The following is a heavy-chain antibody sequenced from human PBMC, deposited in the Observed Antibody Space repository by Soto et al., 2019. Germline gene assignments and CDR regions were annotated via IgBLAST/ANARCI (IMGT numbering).Heavy chain of an antibody. D-gene: IGHD4-17*01. CDR1: GYTFTSYA. CDR2: LNAGNGNT. J-gene: IGHJ4*02. V-gene: IGHV1-3*01. Sequence: SVKVSCKASGYTFTSYAMPWVRPAPGQRLEWMGWLNAGNGNTKYSQKFQSRVTITRDTSASTAYMELSSLRSEDTAVYYGARGHVPSGDGDYRFDYWGQGTLVTVSS. CDR3: ARGHVPSGDGDYRFDY.